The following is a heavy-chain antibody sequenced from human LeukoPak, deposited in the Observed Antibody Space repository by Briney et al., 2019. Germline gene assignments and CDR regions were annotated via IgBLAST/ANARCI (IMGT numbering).Heavy chain of an antibody. CDR3: TRGGDYYGSGSYYNLDY. J-gene: IGHJ4*02. Sequence: GGPLRLSCTASGFTFGDYAMSWVRQAPGKGLEWVGFIRSKAYGGTTEYAASVKGRFTISRDDSKSIAYLQMNSLKTEDTAVYYCTRGGDYYGSGSYYNLDYWGQGTLVTVSS. CDR2: IRSKAYGGTT. D-gene: IGHD3-10*01. V-gene: IGHV3-49*04. CDR1: GFTFGDYA.